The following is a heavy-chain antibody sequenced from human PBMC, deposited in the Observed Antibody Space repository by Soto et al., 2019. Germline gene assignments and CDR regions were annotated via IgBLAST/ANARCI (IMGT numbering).Heavy chain of an antibody. V-gene: IGHV3-74*01. CDR2: INRDGSST. CDR1: GFTFSSYW. Sequence: GGSLRLSCAASGFTFSSYWMHWVRQVPGKGLVWVSRINRDGSSTTYADSVKGRFTISRDNAKNTLYLEMNSLRAEDTAVYYCARDEGSWNDESEEAFDIWGQGTMVTVSS. CDR3: ARDEGSWNDESEEAFDI. J-gene: IGHJ3*02. D-gene: IGHD1-1*01.